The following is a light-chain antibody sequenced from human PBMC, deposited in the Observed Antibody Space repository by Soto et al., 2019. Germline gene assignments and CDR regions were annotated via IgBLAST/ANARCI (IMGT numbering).Light chain of an antibody. CDR2: DVS. CDR3: SSYTSNGVGV. CDR1: DSDVGGYNY. Sequence: QSVLTQPASVSGSPGQSITISCTGTDSDVGGYNYVSWYQHHPGNAPKVMIYDVSNRPSGVSNRFSASKSGNTASLIISGLQDEDEAYYYCSSYTSNGVGVFGGGTKLTVL. V-gene: IGLV2-14*03. J-gene: IGLJ2*01.